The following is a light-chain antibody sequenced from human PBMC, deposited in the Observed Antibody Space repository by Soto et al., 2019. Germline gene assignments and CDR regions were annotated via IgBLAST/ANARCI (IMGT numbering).Light chain of an antibody. Sequence: QSALTQPASVSGSPGQSITISCTGTSSDVGGYNYVSWYQQHPGKAPKLTIYDVSNRPSGVSNRFSGSKSGNTASLTISGLQAEDEADYYCSSYTSSSTVVFAGGTKVTVL. J-gene: IGLJ2*01. CDR3: SSYTSSSTVV. V-gene: IGLV2-14*01. CDR1: SSDVGGYNY. CDR2: DVS.